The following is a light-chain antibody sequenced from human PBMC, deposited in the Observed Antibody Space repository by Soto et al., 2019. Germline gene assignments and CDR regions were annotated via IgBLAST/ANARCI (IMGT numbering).Light chain of an antibody. Sequence: EIVLTHSPGTRSLSPWERSTLSCRASQSVSNNYLALYQQKPGQAPRLLIYVASNRATGIPDRFSGSGSGTDFTITIRRRETADFAVYECQTSSNCPRTVGQGTKL. J-gene: IGKJ1*01. CDR1: QSVSNNY. CDR3: QTSSNCPRT. V-gene: IGKV3D-20*02. CDR2: VAS.